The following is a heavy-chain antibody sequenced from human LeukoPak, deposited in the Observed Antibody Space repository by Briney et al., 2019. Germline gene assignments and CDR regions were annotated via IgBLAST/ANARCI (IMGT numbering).Heavy chain of an antibody. CDR1: GFTFDDYG. V-gene: IGHV3-20*04. D-gene: IGHD3-22*01. J-gene: IGHJ4*02. Sequence: PGGSLRLSCAASGFTFDDYGMSWVRQAPGKGLEWVSGINWNGGSTGYADSVKGRFTISRDNAKNSLYLQMNSLRAEDTALYYCARATYYYDSSGYYHIRDYFDYWAREPWSPSPQ. CDR2: INWNGGST. CDR3: ARATYYYDSSGYYHIRDYFDY.